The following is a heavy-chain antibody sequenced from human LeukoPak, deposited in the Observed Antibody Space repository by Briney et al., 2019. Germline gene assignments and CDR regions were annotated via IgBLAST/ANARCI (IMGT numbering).Heavy chain of an antibody. J-gene: IGHJ4*02. Sequence: GGFLRLSCAASGFIFSDYYMSWIRQAPGKGLEWVSSINSGGSTIYYADPVKGRFTISRDNAKNSLYLQMNSLRAEDSAVYYCVRGTNTYRYWGQGILVTVSS. V-gene: IGHV3-11*01. CDR2: INSGGSTI. D-gene: IGHD2/OR15-2a*01. CDR1: GFIFSDYY. CDR3: VRGTNTYRY.